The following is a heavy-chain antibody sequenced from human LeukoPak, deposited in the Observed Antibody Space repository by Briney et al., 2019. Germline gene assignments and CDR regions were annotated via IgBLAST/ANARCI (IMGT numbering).Heavy chain of an antibody. Sequence: GGSLRLSCAASGFTFSSYWMSWVRQAPGKGLEWVANIMQDGSEKYYVDSVKGRFTISRDNVQRSLYLQMNSLRVEDTAVYYCARDLQYFDWTRSGYFDYWGQGILVTVSS. D-gene: IGHD3-9*01. CDR1: GFTFSSYW. J-gene: IGHJ4*02. CDR2: IMQDGSEK. CDR3: ARDLQYFDWTRSGYFDY. V-gene: IGHV3-7*01.